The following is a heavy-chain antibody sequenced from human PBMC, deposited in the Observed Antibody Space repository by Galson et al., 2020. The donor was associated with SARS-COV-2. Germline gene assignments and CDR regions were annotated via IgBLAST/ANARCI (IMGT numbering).Heavy chain of an antibody. D-gene: IGHD3-3*01. CDR3: ARGAYKPLMRIVGVVIISRYYFDY. CDR2: MNPNSGNT. J-gene: IGHJ4*02. Sequence: ASVKVSCKASGYTFTSYDINWVRQATGQGLEWMGWMNPNSGNTGYAQKFQGRVTMTRNTPISTAYMALSSLRSEDTAVYYCARGAYKPLMRIVGVVIISRYYFDYWGQGTLVTVSS. V-gene: IGHV1-8*01. CDR1: GYTFTSYD.